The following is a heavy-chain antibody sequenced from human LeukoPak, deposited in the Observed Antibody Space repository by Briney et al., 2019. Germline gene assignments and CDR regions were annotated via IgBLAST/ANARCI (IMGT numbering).Heavy chain of an antibody. D-gene: IGHD2-2*01. CDR2: INPNSGGT. CDR3: ARSCQLLPYYYGMDV. V-gene: IGHV1-2*02. Sequence: ASVKVSCKASGYTFTGYYMHWVRQAPEQGLEWMGWINPNSGGTNYAQKFQGRVTMTRDTSISTAYMELSRLRSDDTAVYYCARSCQLLPYYYGMDVWGQGTTVTVSS. CDR1: GYTFTGYY. J-gene: IGHJ6*02.